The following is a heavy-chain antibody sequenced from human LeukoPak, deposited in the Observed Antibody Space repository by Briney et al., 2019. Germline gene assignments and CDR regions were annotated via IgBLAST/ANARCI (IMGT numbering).Heavy chain of an antibody. D-gene: IGHD4-17*01. V-gene: IGHV4-59*08. CDR2: IYYSGST. CDR1: GGSISSYY. CDR3: ARKTEDGINYGDYETDYYYYGMDV. J-gene: IGHJ6*02. Sequence: SETLSLTCTVSGGSISSYYWSWVRQPPGKGLEWIGYIYYSGSTNYNPSLKSRVTISVDTSKNQFSLKLSSVTAADTAVYYCARKTEDGINYGDYETDYYYYGMDVWGQGTTVTVSS.